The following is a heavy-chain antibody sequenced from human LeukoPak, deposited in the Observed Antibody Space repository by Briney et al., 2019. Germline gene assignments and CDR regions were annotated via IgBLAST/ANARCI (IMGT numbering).Heavy chain of an antibody. J-gene: IGHJ6*02. Sequence: PGGSLRLSCAASGFTFSSYSMNWVRQAPGKGLEWVSSISSSSSYIYYADSVKGRFTISRDNAKNSLYLQMNSLRAEDTAVYYGARVGEQLGDPYYYYGMDVWGQGTTVTVSS. CDR3: ARVGEQLGDPYYYYGMDV. V-gene: IGHV3-21*01. CDR2: ISSSSSYI. CDR1: GFTFSSYS. D-gene: IGHD6-6*01.